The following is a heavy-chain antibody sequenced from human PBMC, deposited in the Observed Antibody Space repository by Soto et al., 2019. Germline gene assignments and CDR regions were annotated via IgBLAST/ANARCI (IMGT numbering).Heavy chain of an antibody. CDR3: AKGLYSSSSWPLDY. CDR2: ISGSGGST. Sequence: PGGSLRLSCAASGFTFSSYAMSWVRQAPGKGLEWVSAISGSGGSTYYADSVKGRFTISRDNSKNTLYLQMNSLRAEDTAVYYCAKGLYSSSSWPLDYWGQGTLVTVSS. J-gene: IGHJ4*02. CDR1: GFTFSSYA. D-gene: IGHD6-6*01. V-gene: IGHV3-23*01.